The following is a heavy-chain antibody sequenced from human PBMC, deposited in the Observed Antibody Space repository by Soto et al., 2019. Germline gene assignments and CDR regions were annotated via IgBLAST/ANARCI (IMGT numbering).Heavy chain of an antibody. CDR2: IYHSGST. V-gene: IGHV4-4*02. CDR3: ASVTIFGTPPYYFEY. Sequence: SETLSLTCAVSGGSISSSNWWSRVRQPPGKGLEWIGEIYHSGSTYYNPSLKRRFSISVDTSKNQFSLKLSSVTAADTAVYYCASVTIFGTPPYYFEYWGQGTLVTVSS. D-gene: IGHD3-3*01. CDR1: GGSISSSNW. J-gene: IGHJ4*02.